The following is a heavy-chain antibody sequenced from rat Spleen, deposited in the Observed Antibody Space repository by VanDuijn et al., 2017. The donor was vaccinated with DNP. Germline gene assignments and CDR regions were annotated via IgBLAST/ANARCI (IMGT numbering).Heavy chain of an antibody. CDR3: AGRPPPTRGPFDY. V-gene: IGHV5-31*01. CDR1: GFIFSNYW. CDR2: IPNTGDSC. D-gene: IGHD1-4*01. Sequence: EVQLVASGGGPVQPGRSLKLSCVASGFIFSNYWMTWIRQAPGKGLEWVASIPNTGDSCYYSDSVKGRFSISRDNAKSTLYLQVNSLRSEDTATYYCAGRPPPTRGPFDYWGQGVTVTVSS. J-gene: IGHJ2*01.